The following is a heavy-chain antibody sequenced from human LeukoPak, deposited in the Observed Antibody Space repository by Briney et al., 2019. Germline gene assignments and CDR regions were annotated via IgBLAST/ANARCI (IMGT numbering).Heavy chain of an antibody. CDR1: GYSFSNYW. V-gene: IGHV5-51*01. J-gene: IGHJ5*02. CDR2: VYGGNSET. Sequence: GESLKIPCKASGYSFSNYWIGWVRPMPGKGLGWMGIVYGGNSETTYNPSFQGQVTLSVDKSITTAYLQWGSLKASDTAMYYCARLGGADSSGLNFFDPWGQGTLVTVSS. D-gene: IGHD3-22*01. CDR3: ARLGGADSSGLNFFDP.